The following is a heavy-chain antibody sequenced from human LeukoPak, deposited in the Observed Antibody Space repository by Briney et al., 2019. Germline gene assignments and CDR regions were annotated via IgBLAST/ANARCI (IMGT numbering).Heavy chain of an antibody. V-gene: IGHV4-61*01. Sequence: PSETLSLTCTVSSGSVSNGNYYWSWLRQPPGKALEWIGYIYYTGSAYYNPSLGGRVTLSVDTSKNQFSVKLSSVTAADTAVYYCARKTTGTMSPYFDYWGQGTLVTVSS. J-gene: IGHJ4*02. CDR1: SGSVSNGNYY. CDR2: IYYTGSA. D-gene: IGHD1-1*01. CDR3: ARKTTGTMSPYFDY.